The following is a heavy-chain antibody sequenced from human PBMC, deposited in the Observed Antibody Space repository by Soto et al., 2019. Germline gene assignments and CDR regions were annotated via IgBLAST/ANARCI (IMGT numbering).Heavy chain of an antibody. CDR2: ISVSVGTT. CDR3: AKDHLFSGWTSGGYFDY. CDR1: GFTFSSYA. D-gene: IGHD6-19*01. Sequence: EVQLLESGGGLVQPGGSLRLSCEASGFTFSSYAMSWVRQAPGKGLEWVSVISVSVGTTYYADSVKGRFTISRDNSKNTLYLQMNNLRAEDTAVYYCAKDHLFSGWTSGGYFDYWGQGALVTVSS. V-gene: IGHV3-23*01. J-gene: IGHJ4*02.